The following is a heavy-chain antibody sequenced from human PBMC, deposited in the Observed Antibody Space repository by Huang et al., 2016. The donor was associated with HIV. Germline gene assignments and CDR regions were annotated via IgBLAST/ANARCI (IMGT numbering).Heavy chain of an antibody. D-gene: IGHD3-22*01. V-gene: IGHV4-34*02. CDR1: GGSFSNFY. J-gene: IGHJ5*02. CDR2: INDTGNT. Sequence: QVQLQLWGAGLLKPSETLSLTCAVYGGSFSNFYWGWIRQPPGKGLEWIGEINDTGNTNSDPSLRGRVTMSVNTSKKQFSLQVKSGTVADTAKYYCARRGYSYDGIGLPAFHPWGRGTVVTVSS. CDR3: ARRGYSYDGIGLPAFHP.